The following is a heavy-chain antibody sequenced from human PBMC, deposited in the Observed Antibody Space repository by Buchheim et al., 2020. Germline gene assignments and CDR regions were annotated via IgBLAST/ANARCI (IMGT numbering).Heavy chain of an antibody. CDR2: IYESGST. J-gene: IGHJ4*02. Sequence: QVQLQESGPGLVKPSGTLSLTCAVSGGSISSTNWWTWVRQPPGKGLEWIGEIYESGSTNFNPSLKSRVTLSVDKSKNHFSLKLNYVTAADTAVYYCAATSAGYKQLVDWGQGTL. CDR3: AATSAGYKQLVD. D-gene: IGHD6-13*01. CDR1: GGSISSTNW. V-gene: IGHV4-4*02.